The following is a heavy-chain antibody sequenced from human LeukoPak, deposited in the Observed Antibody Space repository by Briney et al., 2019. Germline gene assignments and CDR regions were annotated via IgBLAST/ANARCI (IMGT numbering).Heavy chain of an antibody. D-gene: IGHD1-26*01. Sequence: GGSLRLSCAASGFTFSSYWMSWVRQAPGEGLEWVANIKQDGSEKYYVDSVKGRFTISRDNAKSSMYLQMNSLRAEDKALYCCAKVGGSYEYYFDYWGQGTLVTVSS. CDR3: AKVGGSYEYYFDY. V-gene: IGHV3-7*03. CDR1: GFTFSSYW. J-gene: IGHJ4*02. CDR2: IKQDGSEK.